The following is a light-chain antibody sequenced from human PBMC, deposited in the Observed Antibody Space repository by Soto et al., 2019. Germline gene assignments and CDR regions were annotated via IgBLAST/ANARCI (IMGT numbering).Light chain of an antibody. CDR2: RNN. J-gene: IGLJ2*01. V-gene: IGLV1-47*01. Sequence: QSVLTQPPSASGTPGQRVTISCSGSSSNVGSTYVYCYQQLPGTAPKLLIYRNNQRPSGGPDRFSVSKSGTSASLAISGLRSEDEADSYCASWDDRWSGPGLVFGGGTKLTVL. CDR1: SSNVGSTY. CDR3: ASWDDRWSGPGLV.